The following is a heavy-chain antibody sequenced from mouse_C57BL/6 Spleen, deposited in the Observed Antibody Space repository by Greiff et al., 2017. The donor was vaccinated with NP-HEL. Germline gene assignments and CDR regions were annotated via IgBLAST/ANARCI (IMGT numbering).Heavy chain of an antibody. CDR2: IYPGDGDT. CDR1: GYAFSSSW. J-gene: IGHJ2*01. CDR3: AREGNYFDY. V-gene: IGHV1-82*01. Sequence: QVQLKESGPELVKPGASVKISCKASGYAFSSSWMNWVKQRPGKGLEWIGRIYPGDGDTNYNGKFKGKATLTADKSSSTAYMQLSSLTSEDSAVYFCAREGNYFDYWGQGTTLTVSS.